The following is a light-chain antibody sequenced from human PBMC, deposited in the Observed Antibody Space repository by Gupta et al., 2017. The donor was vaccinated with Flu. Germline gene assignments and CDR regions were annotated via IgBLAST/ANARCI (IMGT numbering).Light chain of an antibody. CDR2: EVT. J-gene: IGLJ3*02. Sequence: QSITISCTGTSSDVGNYNFVSWYQQHPGEAPKLMIYEVTKRPSGVSNRFSGSKSGNTASLTISGLQAEDEAAYYCCSYAGSSDVFGGGTKLTVL. V-gene: IGLV2-23*02. CDR1: SSDVGNYNF. CDR3: CSYAGSSDV.